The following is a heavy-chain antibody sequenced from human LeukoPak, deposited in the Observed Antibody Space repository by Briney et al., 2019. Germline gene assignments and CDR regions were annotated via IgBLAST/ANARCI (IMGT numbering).Heavy chain of an antibody. V-gene: IGHV3-7*01. CDR3: ARGAGWGYYDL. Sequence: GGSLRLSCVASGFTFSISWVIWVRQAPGKGLEWVANIDKHGNGKYYVDSVKGRFAVSRDYASNSVFLQMDSLRAEDTSVYYCARGAGWGYYDLWGQGTPVTVSS. J-gene: IGHJ4*02. D-gene: IGHD1-26*01. CDR1: GFTFSISW. CDR2: IDKHGNGK.